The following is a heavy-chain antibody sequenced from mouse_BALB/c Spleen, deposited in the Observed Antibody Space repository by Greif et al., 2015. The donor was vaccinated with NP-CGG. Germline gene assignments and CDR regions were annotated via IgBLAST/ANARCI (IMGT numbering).Heavy chain of an antibody. J-gene: IGHJ2*01. Sequence: EVTLEESGGGLVKPGGSLKLSCAASGFTFSSYGMSWVRQTPEKRLEWVATISGGGSYTYYPDSVKGRFTISRDNAKNNLYLQMSSLRSEDTALYYCARGGVGTTAFDYWGQGTTLTVSS. CDR2: ISGGGSYT. CDR3: ARGGVGTTAFDY. V-gene: IGHV5-9-2*01. CDR1: GFTFSSYG. D-gene: IGHD1-1*02.